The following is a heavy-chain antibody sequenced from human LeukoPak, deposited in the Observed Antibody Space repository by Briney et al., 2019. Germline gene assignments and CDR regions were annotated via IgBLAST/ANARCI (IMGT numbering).Heavy chain of an antibody. CDR3: AQDYYYVSSGAFDY. J-gene: IGHJ4*02. V-gene: IGHV3-9*03. CDR2: ISWNSGSI. Sequence: GGSVRLSYAASVHTHDDYAAHWARQAPGRALEGVTDISWNSGSIGNADSVKGRFTIARENAKNSLYLQMNSLRAEDMALYYCAQDYYYVSSGAFDYWGQGTLVTVSS. D-gene: IGHD3-22*01. CDR1: VHTHDDYA.